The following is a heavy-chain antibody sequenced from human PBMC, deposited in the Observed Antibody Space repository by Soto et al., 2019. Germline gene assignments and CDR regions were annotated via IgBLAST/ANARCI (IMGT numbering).Heavy chain of an antibody. D-gene: IGHD2-8*02. Sequence: SETLSLTCTVSCGSMLSYDWSWIRQPPGRGLEWIGFIYYAGSTKYNPSLNSRVTISVDTSKNQFSLTVTSVTAADTAVYYCARDKITGLFDYWGQGTLVTVSS. V-gene: IGHV4-59*12. J-gene: IGHJ4*02. CDR2: IYYAGST. CDR3: ARDKITGLFDY. CDR1: CGSMLSYD.